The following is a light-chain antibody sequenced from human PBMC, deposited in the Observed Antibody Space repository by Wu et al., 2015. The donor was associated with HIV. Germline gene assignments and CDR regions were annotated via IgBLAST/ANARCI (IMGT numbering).Light chain of an antibody. J-gene: IGKJ1*01. CDR2: AAS. V-gene: IGKV1-NL1*01. CDR1: QYIFDS. Sequence: DIQMTQSPSSLSASIGDRVTITCRASQYIFDSLAWFQQKPGKAPKLLLYAASNLGSGVPSRFSGRASGTDYTLTIDSLQPEDFANYYCHQYFRSPWTFGQGTKVEIK. CDR3: HQYFRSPWT.